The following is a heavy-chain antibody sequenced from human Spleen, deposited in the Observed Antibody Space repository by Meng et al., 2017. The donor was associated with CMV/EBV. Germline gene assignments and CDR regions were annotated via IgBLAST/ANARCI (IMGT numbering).Heavy chain of an antibody. CDR2: ISSSSSYI. Sequence: GGSLRLSCAASGFTFRKYTMNWVRRAPGKGLEWVSSISSSSSYIYYADSVKGRFTISRDNANNILYLQMNSLRVEDTAVYYCVRGGGWFDPWGQGTLVTVSS. V-gene: IGHV3-21*01. J-gene: IGHJ5*02. CDR1: GFTFRKYT. CDR3: VRGGGWFDP.